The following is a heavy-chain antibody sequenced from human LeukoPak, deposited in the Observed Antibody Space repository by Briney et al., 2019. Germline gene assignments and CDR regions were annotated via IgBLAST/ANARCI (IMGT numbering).Heavy chain of an antibody. V-gene: IGHV4-30-4*08. CDR2: IYYSGIT. Sequence: YPSETLSLTCTVSGGSISSGDYYWRWIRQPPGKGLEWIGYIYYSGITYYNLSLRSRFTISVDTSKNQFSLKLSSVTAADTAVFYCARVIRAEETPTFDIWGQGTMVTVSS. J-gene: IGHJ3*02. CDR3: ARVIRAEETPTFDI. CDR1: GGSISSGDYY.